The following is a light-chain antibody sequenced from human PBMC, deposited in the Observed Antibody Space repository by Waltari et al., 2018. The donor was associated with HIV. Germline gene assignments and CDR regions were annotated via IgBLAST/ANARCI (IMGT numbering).Light chain of an antibody. V-gene: IGKV3-15*01. J-gene: IGKJ1*01. CDR2: GAS. CDR1: QSITTK. Sequence: EIVMTQSPATLSVSPGERVTLSYRASQSITTKFAWYQQTPGQAPRLLIYGASTRAPGIPDRFSGSGSGTEFTLTISSLQSEDFAIYYCQQYNNWPPWTFGQGTKVEI. CDR3: QQYNNWPPWT.